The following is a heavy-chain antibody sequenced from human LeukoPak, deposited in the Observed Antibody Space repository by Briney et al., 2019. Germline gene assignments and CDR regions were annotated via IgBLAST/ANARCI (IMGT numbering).Heavy chain of an antibody. CDR3: CNCLWFGELCGES. D-gene: IGHD3-10*01. V-gene: IGHV3-7*01. Sequence: PGGSLRLSCAGSGFTFSGYWMTWVRQAPGKGLEWVANINQDGSEKYYVDSLKGRFTISRDNAKNSLFLQMNSLRAEDTAVYYCCNCLWFGELCGESWGQGILVSVFS. CDR2: INQDGSEK. CDR1: GFTFSGYW. J-gene: IGHJ5*02.